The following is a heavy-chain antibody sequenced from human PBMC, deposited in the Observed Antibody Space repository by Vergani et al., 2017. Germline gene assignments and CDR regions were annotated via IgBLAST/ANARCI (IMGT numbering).Heavy chain of an antibody. D-gene: IGHD3-22*01. CDR2: ISSSSSYI. CDR1: GFTFSSYS. V-gene: IGHV3-21*01. CDR3: AREQPYYYDSSGYYTNGMDV. J-gene: IGHJ6*02. Sequence: EVQLVESGGGLVKPGGSLRLSCAASGFTFSSYSMNWVRQAPGKGLEWVSSISSSSSYIYYADSVKGRFTISRDNAKNSLYLQMNSLRAEDTAVYYCAREQPYYYDSSGYYTNGMDVWGQGTTVTVSS.